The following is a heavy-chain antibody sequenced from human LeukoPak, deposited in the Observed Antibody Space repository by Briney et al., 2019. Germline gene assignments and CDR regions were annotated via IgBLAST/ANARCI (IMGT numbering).Heavy chain of an antibody. CDR2: IYHSGST. J-gene: IGHJ1*01. V-gene: IGHV4-4*02. D-gene: IGHD3-3*01. CDR3: ARSATIRFLEWLSSEYFQH. Sequence: PSETLSLTCAVSGGSISSSNWWSWVRQPPGQGLEWIGEIYHSGSTNYNPSLKSRVTISVDKSKNQFSLKLSSVTAADTAVYYCARSATIRFLEWLSSEYFQHWGQGTLVTVSS. CDR1: GGSISSSNW.